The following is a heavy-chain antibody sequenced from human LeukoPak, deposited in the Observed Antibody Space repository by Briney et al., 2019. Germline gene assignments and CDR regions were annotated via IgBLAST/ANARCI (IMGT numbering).Heavy chain of an antibody. CDR1: GFTFGSYG. Sequence: GGSLRLSCAVSGFTFGSYGMHWVRQAPGKGLEWVAVIWHDGSNKIYADSVKGRFTISRDNSKNTLYLHLNSLRGEDTAVYYCARDQRGAWFDPWGQGTLVTVSS. CDR3: ARDQRGAWFDP. V-gene: IGHV3-33*01. CDR2: IWHDGSNK. J-gene: IGHJ5*02. D-gene: IGHD6-25*01.